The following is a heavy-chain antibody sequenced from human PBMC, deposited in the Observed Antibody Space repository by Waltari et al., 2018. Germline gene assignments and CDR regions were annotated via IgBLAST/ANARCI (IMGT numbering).Heavy chain of an antibody. CDR3: ARDRAAGYAFDI. CDR1: GFTFSSYS. Sequence: EVQLVESGGGLVQPGGSLRLSCAASGFTFSSYSMNWVRQAPGKGLEWVSYISSSSSTIYYADSVKGRFIISRDNAKNSLYLQMNSLRAEDTAVYYCARDRAAGYAFDIWGQGTMVTVSS. J-gene: IGHJ3*02. D-gene: IGHD6-25*01. V-gene: IGHV3-48*01. CDR2: ISSSSSTI.